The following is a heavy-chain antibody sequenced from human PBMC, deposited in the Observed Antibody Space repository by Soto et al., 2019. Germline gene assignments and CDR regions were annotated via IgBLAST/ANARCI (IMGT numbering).Heavy chain of an antibody. D-gene: IGHD3-3*01. CDR1: GGSISSYY. CDR2: IYYSGST. V-gene: IGHV4-59*01. CDR3: ARAQTIFGIITVFDY. Sequence: PSETLSLTCTVSGGSISSYYWSWIRQPPGKGLEWIGYIYYSGSTNYNPSLKSRVTISVDTSKNQFSLKLSSVTAADTAVYYCARAQTIFGIITVFDYWGQGTLVTVSS. J-gene: IGHJ4*02.